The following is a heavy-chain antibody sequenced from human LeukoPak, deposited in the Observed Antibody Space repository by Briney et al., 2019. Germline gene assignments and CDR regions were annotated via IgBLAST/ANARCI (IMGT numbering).Heavy chain of an antibody. D-gene: IGHD6-19*01. V-gene: IGHV3-7*01. CDR1: GFTFRDYW. CDR3: ARDEGGGWYQEDS. CDR2: LNQDASRR. J-gene: IGHJ4*02. Sequence: GGSLRLSCVASGFTFRDYWMSWIRQAPGKGPXXXAHLNQDASRRYYVGSVQGRFTISRDNAKNSLYLQMNSLSIEDTAVYYRARDEGGGWYQEDSWGQGTLVTVSS.